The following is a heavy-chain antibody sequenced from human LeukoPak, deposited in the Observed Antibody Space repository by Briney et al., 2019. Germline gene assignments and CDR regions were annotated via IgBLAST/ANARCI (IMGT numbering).Heavy chain of an antibody. CDR1: GGTFSSYA. CDR2: IIPISGTA. D-gene: IGHD5-18*01. Sequence: SVKVSCKASGGTFSSYAISWVRQAPGQGLEWMGGIIPISGTANYAQKFQGRVTITADESTSTAYMELSSLRSEDTAVYYCARAPKDSYGPDSVYFDYWGQGTLVTVSS. V-gene: IGHV1-69*13. CDR3: ARAPKDSYGPDSVYFDY. J-gene: IGHJ4*02.